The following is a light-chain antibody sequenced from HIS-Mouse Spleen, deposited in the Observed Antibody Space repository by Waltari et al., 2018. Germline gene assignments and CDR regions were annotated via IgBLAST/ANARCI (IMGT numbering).Light chain of an antibody. J-gene: IGLJ2*01. CDR1: SRDVGSYNP. CDR2: EGS. Sequence: QSALTQPASVSGSPGQSITISCTGTSRDVGSYNPVSWYQQHPVKAPKLMIYEGSKRPSGVSNRFSGSKSGNTASLTISGLQAEDEADYYCCSYAGSSLFGGGTKLTVL. V-gene: IGLV2-23*01. CDR3: CSYAGSSL.